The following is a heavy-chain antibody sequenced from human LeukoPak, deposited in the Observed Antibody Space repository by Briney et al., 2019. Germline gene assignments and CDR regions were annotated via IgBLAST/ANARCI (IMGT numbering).Heavy chain of an antibody. J-gene: IGHJ6*03. CDR1: GGSISSHY. V-gene: IGHV4-59*11. D-gene: IGHD6-13*01. CDR3: ARESSSWYNYYYMDV. Sequence: SETLSLTCTVSGGSISSHYWSWIRQPPGKGLEWIGYIYYSGSTNYNPSLKSRVTISVDTSKNQFSLKQSSVTAADTAVYYCARESSSWYNYYYMDVWGKGTTVTVSS. CDR2: IYYSGST.